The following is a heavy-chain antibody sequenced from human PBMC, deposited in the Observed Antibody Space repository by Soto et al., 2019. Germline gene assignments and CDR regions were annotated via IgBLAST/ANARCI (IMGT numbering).Heavy chain of an antibody. Sequence: GGSLILSCAASGFTFSSYAMSWVRQAPGKGLEWVSAISSRGTSTYYADSVKGRFTISRDNSKNTLYLQVNSLRAEDTAIYYCAKGSSGLRFLEWLSPHDYWGQGTLVTVSS. CDR2: ISSRGTST. V-gene: IGHV3-23*01. CDR3: AKGSSGLRFLEWLSPHDY. CDR1: GFTFSSYA. J-gene: IGHJ4*02. D-gene: IGHD3-3*01.